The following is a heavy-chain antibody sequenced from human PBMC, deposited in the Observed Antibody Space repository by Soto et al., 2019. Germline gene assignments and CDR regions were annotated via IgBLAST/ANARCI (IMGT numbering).Heavy chain of an antibody. V-gene: IGHV3-7*03. CDR1: GFTFTSYW. D-gene: IGHD3-10*01. CDR3: ARGVGATLYYYGVDV. CDR2: INQDGSDK. Sequence: VGSLRLSCAASGFTFTSYWMSWVRQAPGKGLEWVANINQDGSDKYFVDSVEGRFTISRDNAKNSLYLQMNTLRAEDTAVYYCARGVGATLYYYGVDVWGQGTTVTVSS. J-gene: IGHJ6*02.